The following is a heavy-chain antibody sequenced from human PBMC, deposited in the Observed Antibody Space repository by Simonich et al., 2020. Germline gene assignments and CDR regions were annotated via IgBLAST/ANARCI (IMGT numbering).Heavy chain of an antibody. CDR2: IKRDGRSK. CDR1: GFTFSSYW. V-gene: IGHV3-74*01. Sequence: EVQLVESGGGLVQPGGSLRLSCAASGFTFSSYWMHWVRQAPGKGRVWVARIKRDGRSKSYADSGKGRFTISRDNAKNTLYLQMNSLRAEDTAVYYCARNRLDYWGQGTLVTVSS. CDR3: ARNRLDY. J-gene: IGHJ4*02.